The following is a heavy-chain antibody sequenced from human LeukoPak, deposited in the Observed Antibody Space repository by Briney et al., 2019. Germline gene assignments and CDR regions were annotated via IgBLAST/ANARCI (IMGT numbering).Heavy chain of an antibody. D-gene: IGHD3-22*01. CDR1: GYTFTDYH. CDR3: ARVLYAGSGHYY. J-gene: IGHJ4*02. V-gene: IGHV1-2*02. CDR2: INPNSGGT. Sequence: ASVKVSCKASGYTFTDYHMHWVRQAPGQGLEWMGWINPNSGGTNYAQKFQGRVTMTRDTSISTAYMELSRLTSDDTAVYYCARVLYAGSGHYYWGQGTLVTVSS.